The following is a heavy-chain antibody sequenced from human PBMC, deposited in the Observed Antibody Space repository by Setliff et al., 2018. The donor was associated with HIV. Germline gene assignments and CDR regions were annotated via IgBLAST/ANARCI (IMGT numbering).Heavy chain of an antibody. J-gene: IGHJ3*02. CDR1: GGSISTYY. CDR2: VSYSGST. CDR3: ARHGHFYDSSSSDAFDT. V-gene: IGHV4-59*08. Sequence: SETLSLTCNVSGGSISTYYWSWIRQPPGKGLEWLGYVSYSGSTNFNPSLESRLAMSVDMSKNHFSLKLRSVTAADTAVYYCARHGHFYDSSSSDAFDTWGHGTMVTVSS. D-gene: IGHD3-22*01.